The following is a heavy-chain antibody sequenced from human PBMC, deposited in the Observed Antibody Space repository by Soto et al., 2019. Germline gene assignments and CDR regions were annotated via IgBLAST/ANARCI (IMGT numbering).Heavy chain of an antibody. CDR3: AKDLCSSTSCYRALGAFAI. CDR2: ISGSGGST. D-gene: IGHD2-2*01. J-gene: IGHJ3*02. Sequence: LRLSCAASGFTFSSYAMSWVRQAPGKGLEWVSAISGSGGSTCYADSVKGRFTISRDNSKNTLYLQMNSLRAEDTAVYYCAKDLCSSTSCYRALGAFAIPGQGTILTVSS. CDR1: GFTFSSYA. V-gene: IGHV3-23*01.